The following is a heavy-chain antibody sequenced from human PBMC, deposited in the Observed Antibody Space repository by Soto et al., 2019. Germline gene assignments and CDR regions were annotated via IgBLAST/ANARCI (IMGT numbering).Heavy chain of an antibody. CDR3: ARGHEYGGNSDAFDI. CDR1: GYTFTSYD. D-gene: IGHD4-17*01. Sequence: ASAKVSCKASGYTFTSYDINWVRQATGQGLEWMGWMNPNSANTGYAQKFQDRVTITADKSTNTAYMELRSLFSEDTAVYYCARGHEYGGNSDAFDIWGQGTVVTVSS. V-gene: IGHV1-8*01. J-gene: IGHJ3*02. CDR2: MNPNSANT.